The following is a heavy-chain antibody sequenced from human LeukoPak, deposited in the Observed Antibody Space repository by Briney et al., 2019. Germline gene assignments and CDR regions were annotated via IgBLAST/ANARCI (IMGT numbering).Heavy chain of an antibody. CDR3: ARRSGSPKSPYYYMDV. Sequence: GGSLRLSCAASGFTFSSYEMNWVRQAPGKGLEWVSYISSSGSTIYYADSVKGRFTISRDNAKNSLYLQMNSLRAEDTALYYCARRSGSPKSPYYYMDVWGKGTTVTVSS. D-gene: IGHD3-10*01. CDR2: ISSSGSTI. CDR1: GFTFSSYE. J-gene: IGHJ6*03. V-gene: IGHV3-48*03.